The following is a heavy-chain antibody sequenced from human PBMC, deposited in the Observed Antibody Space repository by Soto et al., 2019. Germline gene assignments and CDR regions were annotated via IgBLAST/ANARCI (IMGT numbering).Heavy chain of an antibody. J-gene: IGHJ3*02. CDR3: ARPTYCSSTTCSNVFYI. CDR1: GESRNSYF. V-gene: IGHV4-34*01. Sequence: LETLSLTCAVYGESRNSYFWGWIRQSPGKGLEWIGEISHRGSTNYNPSLKSRVTISVDTSKNQFSLKLSPVTAADTAVYYCARPTYCSSTTCSNVFYIWGRGTLVTVSS. CDR2: ISHRGST. D-gene: IGHD2-2*01.